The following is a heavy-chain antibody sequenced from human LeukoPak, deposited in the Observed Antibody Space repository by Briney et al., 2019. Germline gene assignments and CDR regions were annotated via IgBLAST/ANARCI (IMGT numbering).Heavy chain of an antibody. CDR3: AKGGYYYDSRGYSFYFDY. Sequence: GGSLRLSCAASGFTFDDYAVHWVRQAPGKGLEWVSGISWNGGSIAYADSVKGRFTISRDNAKNSLYLQMNRLRAEDTALYYCAKGGYYYDSRGYSFYFDYWGQGTLVTVSS. V-gene: IGHV3-9*01. CDR1: GFTFDDYA. D-gene: IGHD3-22*01. J-gene: IGHJ4*02. CDR2: ISWNGGSI.